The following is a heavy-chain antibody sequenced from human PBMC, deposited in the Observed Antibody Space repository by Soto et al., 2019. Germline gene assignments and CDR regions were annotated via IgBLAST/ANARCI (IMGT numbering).Heavy chain of an antibody. CDR3: ARFYSSSWYSDY. CDR2: IYYSGST. V-gene: IGHV4-59*01. D-gene: IGHD6-13*01. J-gene: IGHJ4*02. CDR1: GGSISSYY. Sequence: SETLSLTCTVSGGSISSYYWTWIRQPPGKGLEWIGYIYYSGSTNYNPSLKSRVTISVDTSKNQFSLKLSSVTAADTAVYYCARFYSSSWYSDYWGQGTLVTVSS.